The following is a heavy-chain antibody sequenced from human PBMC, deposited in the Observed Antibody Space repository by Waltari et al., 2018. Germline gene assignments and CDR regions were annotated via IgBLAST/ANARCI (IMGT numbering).Heavy chain of an antibody. J-gene: IGHJ5*02. V-gene: IGHV1-46*01. CDR1: GYTFTSYS. CDR2: DSPSGSST. CDR3: ARASRYSSGLAYTT. D-gene: IGHD5-18*01. Sequence: QVQLVQSGAEVKKPGASVKVSCKASGYTFTSYSMHWVRQAPGQWLEWMGKDSPSGSSTTYGLKFQGRDTMTRDTSTSTVYMELSSLRSEETAVYYCARASRYSSGLAYTTWGQGTLVTVSS.